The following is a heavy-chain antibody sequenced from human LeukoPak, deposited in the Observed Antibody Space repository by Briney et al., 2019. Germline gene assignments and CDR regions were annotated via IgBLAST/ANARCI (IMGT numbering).Heavy chain of an antibody. J-gene: IGHJ4*02. CDR3: ARDAGWGFDY. CDR2: IYYSGST. V-gene: IGHV4-59*01. D-gene: IGHD1-14*01. CDR1: GGXISSYY. Sequence: SETLSLTCTVSGGXISSYYCSWIRQPPGKGLEWIGYIYYSGSTNYNPSLKSRVTISVDTSKNQFSLKLSSVTAADTAVYYCARDAGWGFDYWGQGTLVTVSS.